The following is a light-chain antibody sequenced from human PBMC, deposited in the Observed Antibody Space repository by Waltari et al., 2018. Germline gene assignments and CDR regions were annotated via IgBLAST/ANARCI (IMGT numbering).Light chain of an antibody. J-gene: IGKJ1*01. CDR1: QSVSRT. CDR2: DAS. CDR3: QKYGTHPAT. Sequence: EIVLTQSPGTLSLSPGERATLSYRASQSVSRTLAWYQQKAGQAPRLLIYDASSRATDIPDRFSGSGSGTDFSLTISRLEPEDFAVYYCQKYGTHPATFGQGTRVEIK. V-gene: IGKV3-20*01.